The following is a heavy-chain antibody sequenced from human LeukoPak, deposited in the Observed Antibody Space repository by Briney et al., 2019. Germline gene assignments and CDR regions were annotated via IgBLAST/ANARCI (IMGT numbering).Heavy chain of an antibody. Sequence: PGGSLRLSCAASGFSVSEYYVTWGRQAPGKGLEWISYITRENWIYYSDSVKGRFTISRDHAKNSVYLEMNSLRVDDTAVYYCARGLHLDSSGSLYYWGQGTQVTVSS. V-gene: IGHV3-69-1*01. CDR1: GFSVSEYY. CDR3: ARGLHLDSSGSLYY. D-gene: IGHD3-22*01. J-gene: IGHJ4*02. CDR2: ITRENWI.